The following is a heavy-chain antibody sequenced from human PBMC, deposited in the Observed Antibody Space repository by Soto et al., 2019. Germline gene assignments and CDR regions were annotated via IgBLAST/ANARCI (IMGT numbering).Heavy chain of an antibody. D-gene: IGHD2-8*01. CDR1: GGSISSYY. CDR3: ASLIGYCTNGVCYMGGLGLDP. Sequence: LSLTCTVSGGSISSYYWSWIRQPPGKGLEWIGYIYYSGSTNYNPSLKSRVTISVDTSKNQFSLKLSSVTAADTAVYYCASLIGYCTNGVCYMGGLGLDPWGQGTLVTVYS. CDR2: IYYSGST. V-gene: IGHV4-59*01. J-gene: IGHJ5*02.